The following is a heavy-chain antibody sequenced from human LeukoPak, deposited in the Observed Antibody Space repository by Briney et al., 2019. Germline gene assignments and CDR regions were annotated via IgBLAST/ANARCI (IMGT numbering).Heavy chain of an antibody. CDR2: VKQDGSEK. CDR3: ARDRYDYYGLDV. V-gene: IGHV3-7*01. J-gene: IGHJ6*02. Sequence: GGSLRLSCAASGFTFSSYSMNWVRQAPGKGLEWVANVKQDGSEKYYVDSVKGRFTISRDNAKNSLYLQMNSLRAEDTAVYYCARDRYDYYGLDVWGQGTTVTVSS. CDR1: GFTFSSYS.